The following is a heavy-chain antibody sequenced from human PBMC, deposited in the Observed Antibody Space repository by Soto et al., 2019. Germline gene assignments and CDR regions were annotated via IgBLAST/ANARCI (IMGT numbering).Heavy chain of an antibody. Sequence: SVKVSCKASGGTFRSYAISWVRQAPGQGLEWMGGIIPIFGTANYAQKFQGRVTITADESTSTAYMELSSLRSEDTAVYYCTLTWRVPAASIVFWGPGIFVSV. CDR1: GGTFRSYA. J-gene: IGHJ4*02. V-gene: IGHV1-69*13. D-gene: IGHD6-19*01. CDR2: IIPIFGTA. CDR3: TLTWRVPAASIVF.